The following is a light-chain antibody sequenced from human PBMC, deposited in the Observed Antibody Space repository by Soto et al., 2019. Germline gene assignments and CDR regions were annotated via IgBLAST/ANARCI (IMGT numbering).Light chain of an antibody. J-gene: IGLJ2*01. CDR3: QTWGTGTVV. CDR1: SGHSSNA. CDR2: LNNDGSH. Sequence: QPVLTQSPSASASLGASVKFTCTLSSGHSSNAVAWHQQQPEKGPRYLMKLNNDGSHSKGDGIPDRFSGSSSGAERYLTISSLQSEDEADYYCQTWGTGTVVFGGGTKVTVL. V-gene: IGLV4-69*01.